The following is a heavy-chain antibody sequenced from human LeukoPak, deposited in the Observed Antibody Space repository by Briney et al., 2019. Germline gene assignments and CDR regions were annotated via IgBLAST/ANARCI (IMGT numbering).Heavy chain of an antibody. CDR2: MYGGGAT. D-gene: IGHD3-16*01. CDR1: GGSISTYY. Sequence: SETLSLTCNVSGGSISTYYWNWIRQPAGKGLEWIGRMYGGGATRYNPSLGSRVTMSVDTSKNQVPLKLTSVTAADTAVYFCVRDQSGSGGHNNDAFDIWGQGTMVVVSA. J-gene: IGHJ3*02. CDR3: VRDQSGSGGHNNDAFDI. V-gene: IGHV4-4*07.